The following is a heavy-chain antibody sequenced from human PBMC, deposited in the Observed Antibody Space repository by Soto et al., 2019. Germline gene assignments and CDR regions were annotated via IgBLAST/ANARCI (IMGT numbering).Heavy chain of an antibody. V-gene: IGHV3-21*01. J-gene: IGHJ4*02. Sequence: GGSLRLSCAASGFSFSSYSMNWVRQAPGKGLEWVSYISSSSSYMDSIESVKGRFTISRDNAKNSLYLQMNSLRAEDTAIYYCARESCSGASCYFLRFWGQGTMVTVSS. D-gene: IGHD2-15*01. CDR1: GFSFSSYS. CDR3: ARESCSGASCYFLRF. CDR2: ISSSSSYM.